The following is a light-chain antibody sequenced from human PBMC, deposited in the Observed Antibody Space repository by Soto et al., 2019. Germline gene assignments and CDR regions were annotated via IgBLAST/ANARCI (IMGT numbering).Light chain of an antibody. V-gene: IGKV3-15*01. CDR1: QSVSSN. CDR3: HQYNNFWT. CDR2: GAS. J-gene: IGKJ1*01. Sequence: EVVMTQSPATLSVSPGERATLSCRASQSVSSNLAWYQQKHGQAPRLLIYGASTRATGIPARFSGSGSGTEFTLTISSLQSEDFGLYYCHQYNNFWTFGQGTKVDIK.